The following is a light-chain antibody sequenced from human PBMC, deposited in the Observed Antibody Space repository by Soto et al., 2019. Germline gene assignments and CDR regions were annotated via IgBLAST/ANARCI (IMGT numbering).Light chain of an antibody. V-gene: IGLV2-14*01. CDR1: ISDIGGYKY. Sequence: QSALTQPASVSGSPGQSITISCTGTISDIGGYKYVSCSQQHPGKAPKLMIYDVSNRPSGVSNRFSGSKSGNTATLTISGLQGEDEAEYYCSSYTGGSTYVFGTGTQLTVL. CDR3: SSYTGGSTYV. J-gene: IGLJ1*01. CDR2: DVS.